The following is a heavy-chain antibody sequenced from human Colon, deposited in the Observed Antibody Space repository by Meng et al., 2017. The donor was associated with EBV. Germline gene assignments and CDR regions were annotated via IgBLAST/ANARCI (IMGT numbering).Heavy chain of an antibody. CDR3: ARVGWRQWSFDL. J-gene: IGHJ2*01. CDR2: IYYSGST. V-gene: IGHV4-30-4*01. D-gene: IGHD5-18*01. Sequence: QVRLPESAQGSLKPSQTLSLTGTVSGGSISSGDDCWSWIRQPPGKGLELIGHIYYSGSTSYNPSLKSRVTISVDTSNNQFSLKLSSVTAADTAVYYCARVGWRQWSFDLWGRGTLVTVSS. CDR1: GGSISSGDDC.